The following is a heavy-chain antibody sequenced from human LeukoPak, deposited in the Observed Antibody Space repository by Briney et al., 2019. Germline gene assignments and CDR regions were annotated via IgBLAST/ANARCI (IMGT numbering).Heavy chain of an antibody. Sequence: ASVKVSCKASGYTFTNYDINWVRQATGQGPEWMGWMNPNSGNTGYAQKFQGRVTMTRDTSISTVYMELSSLRSEDTAVYYCARNRYGDYGDWFDPWGQGTLVTVSS. D-gene: IGHD4-17*01. CDR1: GYTFTNYD. V-gene: IGHV1-8*01. CDR2: MNPNSGNT. J-gene: IGHJ5*02. CDR3: ARNRYGDYGDWFDP.